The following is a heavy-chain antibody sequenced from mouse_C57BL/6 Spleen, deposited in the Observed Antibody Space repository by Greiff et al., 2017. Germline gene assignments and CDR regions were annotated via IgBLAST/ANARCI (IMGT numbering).Heavy chain of an antibody. D-gene: IGHD1-1*01. CDR3: ARSSYEDYYAMDY. CDR2: IWRGGST. Sequence: VQRVESGPGLVQPSQSLSITCTVSGFSLTSYGVHWVRQSPGKGLEWLGVIWRGGSTDYNAAFMSRLSITKDNSKSQVFFKMNSLQADDTAIYDSARSSYEDYYAMDYWGQGTSVTVSS. CDR1: GFSLTSYG. J-gene: IGHJ4*01. V-gene: IGHV2-5*01.